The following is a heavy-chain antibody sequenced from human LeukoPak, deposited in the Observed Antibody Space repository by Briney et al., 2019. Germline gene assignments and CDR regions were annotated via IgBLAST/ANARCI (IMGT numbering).Heavy chain of an antibody. V-gene: IGHV3-23*01. J-gene: IGHJ4*02. CDR2: ITDSGGDT. CDR1: GFTFSNYA. CDR3: ARGHYYDSSGYVY. D-gene: IGHD3-22*01. Sequence: GGSLRLSCAASGFTFSNYAMSWVRQAPGKGLEWFSAITDSGGDTDYADSVKGRFTISRDNSKNTLDLQMNSLRAEDTAVYYCARGHYYDSSGYVYWGQGTLVTVSS.